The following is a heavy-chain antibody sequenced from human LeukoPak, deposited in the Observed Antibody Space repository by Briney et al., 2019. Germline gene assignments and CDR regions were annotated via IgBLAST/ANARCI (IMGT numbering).Heavy chain of an antibody. V-gene: IGHV1-3*01. CDR1: GYTFTSYA. J-gene: IGHJ4*02. Sequence: ASVKVSCKASGYTFTSYAMHWVRQAPGQRLEWMGWINAGNGNTKYSQKFQGRVTITRDTSASTAYMELSSLRSEDTAVYYCARGGPNLAAAGTMVYWGQGTLVTVSS. D-gene: IGHD6-13*01. CDR2: INAGNGNT. CDR3: ARGGPNLAAAGTMVY.